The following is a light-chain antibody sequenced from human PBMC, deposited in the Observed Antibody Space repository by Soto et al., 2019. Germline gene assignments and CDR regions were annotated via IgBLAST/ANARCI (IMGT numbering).Light chain of an antibody. CDR3: QQYGISPPT. CDR2: DAS. CDR1: ETITSNY. Sequence: TVLTQSPATLSLSPGERATLSCGASETITSNYLAWYQRRPGLAPRLVIYDASTRATGIPDRFSGSGSGTDFTLTISRLEPEDFAIYYCQQYGISPPTFGRGTKLEIK. J-gene: IGKJ2*01. V-gene: IGKV3D-20*01.